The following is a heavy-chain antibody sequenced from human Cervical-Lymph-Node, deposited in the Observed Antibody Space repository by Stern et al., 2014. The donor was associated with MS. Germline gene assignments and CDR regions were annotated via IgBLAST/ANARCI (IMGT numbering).Heavy chain of an antibody. D-gene: IGHD4-23*01. V-gene: IGHV2-70*01. CDR3: ARVRTDYGGNSGIFADY. CDR2: IDWDDDK. J-gene: IGHJ4*02. Sequence: QVTLKESGPALVKPTQTLTLTCSFSGFSLRTSGMCVSWIRQPPGNALEWLATIDWDDDKYYSTSLKTRLTISKDTSKNQVVLTMTNMDPVDTATYYCARVRTDYGGNSGIFADYWGQGTLVTVSS. CDR1: GFSLRTSGMC.